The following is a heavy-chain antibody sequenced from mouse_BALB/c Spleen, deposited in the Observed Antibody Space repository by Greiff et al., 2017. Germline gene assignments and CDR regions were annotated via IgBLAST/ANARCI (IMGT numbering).Heavy chain of an antibody. CDR2: ISSGGSYT. Sequence: DVMLVESGGGLVKPGGSLKLSCAASGFTFSSYTMSWVRQTPEKRLEWVATISSGGSYTYYPDSVKGRFTISRDNAKNTLYLQMSSLKSEDTAMYYCTRDQSDYDAYYAMDYWGQGTSVTVSS. D-gene: IGHD2-4*01. J-gene: IGHJ4*01. CDR3: TRDQSDYDAYYAMDY. V-gene: IGHV5-6-4*01. CDR1: GFTFSSYT.